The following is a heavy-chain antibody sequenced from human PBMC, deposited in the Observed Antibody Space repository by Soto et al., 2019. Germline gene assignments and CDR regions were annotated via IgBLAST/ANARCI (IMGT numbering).Heavy chain of an antibody. V-gene: IGHV1-3*01. CDR1: GYTFTSYA. CDR2: INAGNGNT. J-gene: IGHJ4*02. Sequence: QVQLVQSGAEVKKPGASVKVSCKASGYTFTSYAMHWVRQAPGQRREWMGWINAGNGNTKYSQKFQGRVTITRDTSASTAYMELSSLRSEDTAVYYCARVPSPWAMFDYWGQGTLVTVSS. CDR3: ARVPSPWAMFDY. D-gene: IGHD2-2*01.